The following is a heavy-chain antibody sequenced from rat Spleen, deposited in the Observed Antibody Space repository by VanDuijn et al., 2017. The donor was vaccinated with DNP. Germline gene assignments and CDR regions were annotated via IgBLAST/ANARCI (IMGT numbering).Heavy chain of an antibody. Sequence: EVQLQESGPGLVKPSQSLSLTCSVTGYSITTNFRWSWIRKFPGNTLEWMGYINSAGSTDYNPSLKSRISITSDTSKNQFFLQVNSVTTEDTATYYCAVQLGVFDYWGQGVMVTVSS. V-gene: IGHV3-3*01. CDR3: AVQLGVFDY. D-gene: IGHD5-1*01. CDR1: GYSITTNFR. J-gene: IGHJ2*01. CDR2: INSAGST.